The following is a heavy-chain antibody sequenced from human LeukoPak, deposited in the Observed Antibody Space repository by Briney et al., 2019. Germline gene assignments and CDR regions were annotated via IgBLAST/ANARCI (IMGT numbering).Heavy chain of an antibody. J-gene: IGHJ3*02. CDR2: IKHNSGCT. V-gene: IGHV1-2*02. CDR1: RYTLTGYF. Sequence: ASVKVSCKSSRYTLTGYFMHWVRQAPGQPLEWLGWIKHNSGCTNYAQKFQARVTMNKDTTITTGHMELIRLSSDHPTAYYCAKDRSSGWAGYAFDIWAQGTMVTVSS. D-gene: IGHD6-19*01. CDR3: AKDRSSGWAGYAFDI.